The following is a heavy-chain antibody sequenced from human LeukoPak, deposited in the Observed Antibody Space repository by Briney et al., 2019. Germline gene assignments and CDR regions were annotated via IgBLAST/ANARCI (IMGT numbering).Heavy chain of an antibody. CDR1: GYTFTGYH. J-gene: IGHJ6*02. D-gene: IGHD6-13*01. V-gene: IGHV1-8*02. CDR2: MNPNRGNT. CDR3: ARVNRAAATAYYYYGMDV. Sequence: GASVKVSCKASGYTFTGYHMHWVRQAPGQGLEWMGWMNPNRGNTGYAQKFQGRVTMTRNTSISTAYMELSSLRSEDTAVYYCARVNRAAATAYYYYGMDVWGQGTTVTVSS.